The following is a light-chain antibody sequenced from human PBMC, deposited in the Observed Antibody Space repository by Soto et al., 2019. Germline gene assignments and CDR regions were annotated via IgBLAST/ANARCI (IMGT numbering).Light chain of an antibody. CDR2: AAS. CDR3: QQVNVYPST. J-gene: IGKJ4*01. Sequence: IQVTQSPSSLSASVGDRVTITCRASQSISIYLNWYQQKPRKAPNLMIYAASSLQTGVPSRFSGSESGTDFTLTISSLQPEDFATYYCQQVNVYPSTLGGGTKVDIK. CDR1: QSISIY. V-gene: IGKV1-39*01.